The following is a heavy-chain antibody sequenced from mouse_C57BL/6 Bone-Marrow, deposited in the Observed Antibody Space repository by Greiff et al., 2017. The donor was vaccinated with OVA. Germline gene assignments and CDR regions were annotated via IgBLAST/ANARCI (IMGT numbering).Heavy chain of an antibody. D-gene: IGHD2-2*01. CDR1: GYTFTSYW. J-gene: IGHJ2*01. Sequence: QVQLQQPGTELVKPGASVKLSCKASGYTFTSYWMHWVKQRPGQGLEWIGNINPSNGGTNYNEKFKSKATLTVDKSSSTAYMQLSSLTSEDSAVYYCARERSTTVTTKVYFDYWGQGTTLTVSS. V-gene: IGHV1-53*01. CDR2: INPSNGGT. CDR3: ARERSTTVTTKVYFDY.